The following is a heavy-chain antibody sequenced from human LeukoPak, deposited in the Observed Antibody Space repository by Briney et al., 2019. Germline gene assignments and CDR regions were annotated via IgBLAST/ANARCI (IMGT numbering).Heavy chain of an antibody. V-gene: IGHV4-4*02. J-gene: IGHJ6*02. CDR3: ASASFNTVTSAWYGMDV. Sequence: NTSDTLSLTCAVSGGSISSINWWSWVRQPPGKGLEWIGEIYHSGSTNYNPSLKSRVTISVDTSKNQFSLKLSSVTAADTAVYYCASASFNTVTSAWYGMDVWGQGTTVTVSS. CDR2: IYHSGST. CDR1: GGSISSINW. D-gene: IGHD4-17*01.